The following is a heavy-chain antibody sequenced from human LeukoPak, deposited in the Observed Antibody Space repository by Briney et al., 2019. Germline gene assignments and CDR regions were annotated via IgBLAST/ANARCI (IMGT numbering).Heavy chain of an antibody. CDR2: IIPIFGTA. CDR3: ARGVVGATTGAYSFDY. Sequence: LVKVSCKASGGTFSSYAISWVRQAPGQGLEWMGGIIPIFGTANYAQKFQGRVTIIADESTSTAYMELSSLRSEDTAVYYCARGVVGATTGAYSFDYWGRGTLVTVSS. CDR1: GGTFSSYA. D-gene: IGHD1-26*01. V-gene: IGHV1-69*13. J-gene: IGHJ4*02.